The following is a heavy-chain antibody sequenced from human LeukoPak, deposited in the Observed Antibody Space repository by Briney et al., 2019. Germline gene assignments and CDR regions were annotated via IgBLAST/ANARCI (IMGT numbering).Heavy chain of an antibody. Sequence: GASVKVSCKASGGTFSSYAISWVRQAPGQGLEWMGGIIPIFGTANYAQKFQGRVTITADESTSTAYMELSSLRSEDTAVYYCARVRGLIRNWFDPWGQGTLVTVSS. V-gene: IGHV1-69*13. CDR3: ARVRGLIRNWFDP. CDR2: IIPIFGTA. CDR1: GGTFSSYA. J-gene: IGHJ5*02. D-gene: IGHD2-21*01.